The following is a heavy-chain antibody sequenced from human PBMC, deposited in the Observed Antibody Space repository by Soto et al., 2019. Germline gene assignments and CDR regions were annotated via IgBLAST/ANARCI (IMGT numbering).Heavy chain of an antibody. CDR2: IYWDDDK. Sequence: QITLKESGPTLVKPTQTLTLTCTFSGLSLSTSGEAVGWIRQPPGKALEWLALIYWDDDKRYNPTLKTRLTITKDTSTNQVVLALTNMDPVDTATYYCAHYVSSSPAGWFDPWGQGILVTVSS. V-gene: IGHV2-5*02. CDR3: AHYVSSSPAGWFDP. D-gene: IGHD3-10*02. CDR1: GLSLSTSGEA. J-gene: IGHJ5*02.